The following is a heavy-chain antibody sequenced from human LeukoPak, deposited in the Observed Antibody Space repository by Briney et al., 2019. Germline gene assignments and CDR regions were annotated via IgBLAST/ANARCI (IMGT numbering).Heavy chain of an antibody. Sequence: SETLSLTCTVSGGSISSFFWSWIRQPPGKGLEWIGGSSNYNPSLKSRVTISVDTSKNQFSLKLRSVTAADTAIYYCARQGVGFDGRYYYYYMDVWGKGTTVTISS. V-gene: IGHV4-59*01. CDR3: ARQGVGFDGRYYYYYMDV. D-gene: IGHD3-10*01. J-gene: IGHJ6*03. CDR1: GGSISSFF. CDR2: GSS.